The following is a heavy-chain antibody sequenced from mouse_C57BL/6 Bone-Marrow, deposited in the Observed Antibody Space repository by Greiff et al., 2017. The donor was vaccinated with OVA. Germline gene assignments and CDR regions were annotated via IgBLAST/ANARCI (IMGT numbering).Heavy chain of an antibody. Sequence: QVQLQQPGAELMKPGASVKMSCKASGYTFTSYWITWVKQRPGQGLEWIGDIYPGSGSTNYNEKFKSKATLTVDTSSSTAYMQLSSLTSEDSAVYYCAGDYYGSSYVGTTFDYWGQGTTLTVSS. CDR2: IYPGSGST. J-gene: IGHJ2*01. CDR3: AGDYYGSSYVGTTFDY. CDR1: GYTFTSYW. D-gene: IGHD1-1*01. V-gene: IGHV1-55*01.